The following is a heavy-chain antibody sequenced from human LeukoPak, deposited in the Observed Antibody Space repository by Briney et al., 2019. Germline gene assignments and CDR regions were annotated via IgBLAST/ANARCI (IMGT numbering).Heavy chain of an antibody. CDR3: ARRQRLAFDY. V-gene: IGHV3-66*04. J-gene: IGHJ4*02. CDR2: IYSGGST. D-gene: IGHD6-25*01. Sequence: GGSLRLSCTVSGFTVSSNSMSWVRQAPGKGLEWVSVIYSGGSTYYADSVKGRFTISRDNSKNTLYLQMNSLRAEDTAVYYCARRQRLAFDYWGQGTLVTVSS. CDR1: GFTVSSNS.